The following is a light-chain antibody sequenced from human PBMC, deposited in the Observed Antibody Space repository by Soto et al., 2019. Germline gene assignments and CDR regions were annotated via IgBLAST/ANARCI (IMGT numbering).Light chain of an antibody. V-gene: IGKV3D-7*01. CDR1: QSVTSSY. CDR3: QQDYHSLT. Sequence: EIVMTQSPATLSLSPGERATLSCRASQSVTSSYLSWYQQKPGQAPRLLIYNAFIRATGFPARFSGSGSGTDFTLTISSLQPEDVAVYYCQQDYHSLTFGGGTKVDI. CDR2: NAF. J-gene: IGKJ4*01.